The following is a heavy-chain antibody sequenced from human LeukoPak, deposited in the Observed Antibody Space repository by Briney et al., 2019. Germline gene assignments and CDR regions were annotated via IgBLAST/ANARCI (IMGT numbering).Heavy chain of an antibody. CDR3: ARGPTYQPIDF. V-gene: IGHV4-39*02. D-gene: IGHD2-2*01. Sequence: SETLSLTCTVSGGSISSYYWGWIRQPPGKGLEWIGSIYYSGSTYYNPSLKSRVTISVDTSKNHFSLKLSSVTAADTAVYYCARGPTYQPIDFWGQGTLVTVSS. J-gene: IGHJ4*02. CDR2: IYYSGST. CDR1: GGSISSYY.